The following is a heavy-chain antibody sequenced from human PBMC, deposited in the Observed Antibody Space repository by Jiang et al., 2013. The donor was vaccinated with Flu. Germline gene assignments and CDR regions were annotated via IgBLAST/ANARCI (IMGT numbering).Heavy chain of an antibody. J-gene: IGHJ4*02. CDR2: IYWNDDK. CDR1: GFSLSTSGVG. CDR3: AHSPIGSSWYLGASYFDY. Sequence: TQTLTLTCTFSGFSLSTSGVGVGWIRQPPGKALEWLALIYWNDDKRYSPSLKSRLTITKDTSKNQVVLTMTNMDPVDTATYYCAHSPIGSSWYLGASYFDYWGQGTLVTVSS. V-gene: IGHV2-5*01. D-gene: IGHD6-13*01.